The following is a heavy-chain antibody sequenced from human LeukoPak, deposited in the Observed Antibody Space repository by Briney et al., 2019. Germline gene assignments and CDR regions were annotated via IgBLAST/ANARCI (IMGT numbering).Heavy chain of an antibody. Sequence: ASVKVSFKASGYTFTVYYMHWVRQAPGQGLEWMGWINPNSGGTNYAQKFQGRVTMTRDTSISTAYMELSRLRSDDTAVYYCARGSSSWYLSSDYWGQGTLVTVSS. J-gene: IGHJ4*02. D-gene: IGHD6-13*01. CDR2: INPNSGGT. V-gene: IGHV1-2*02. CDR1: GYTFTVYY. CDR3: ARGSSSWYLSSDY.